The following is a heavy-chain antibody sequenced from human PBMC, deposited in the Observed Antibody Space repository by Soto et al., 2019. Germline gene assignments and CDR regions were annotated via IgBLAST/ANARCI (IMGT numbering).Heavy chain of an antibody. D-gene: IGHD3-3*01. V-gene: IGHV3-30-3*01. J-gene: IGHJ6*02. CDR3: GRGTTTSSFLAMDV. Sequence: QVQLVESGGGVVQPGRSLRLSCAASGFTFSYHARNWVCQVPGKGLEWVAVIPYDGDNKYIAGAVEGRLTISRENSKNTASLQTTTLKIENTAISFCGRGTTTSSFLAMDVWGQGTTVTVSS. CDR2: IPYDGDNK. CDR1: GFTFSYHA.